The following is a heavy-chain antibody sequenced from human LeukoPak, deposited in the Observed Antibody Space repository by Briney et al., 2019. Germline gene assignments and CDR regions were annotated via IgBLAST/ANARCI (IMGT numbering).Heavy chain of an antibody. V-gene: IGHV3-23*01. CDR2: ISASGDRT. CDR3: AKDFATGYSSGWYVY. D-gene: IGHD6-19*01. J-gene: IGHJ4*02. Sequence: GGSLRLSCAAPGFTFSSYAMSWFRQAPGKGLEWVTAISASGDRTYFADSVKGRFTISRDNSKNTLYLQMNSLRAEDTAVYYCAKDFATGYSSGWYVYWGQGTLVTVSS. CDR1: GFTFSSYA.